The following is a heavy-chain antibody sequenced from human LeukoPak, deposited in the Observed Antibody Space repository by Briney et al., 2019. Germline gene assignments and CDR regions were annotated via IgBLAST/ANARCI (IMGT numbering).Heavy chain of an antibody. CDR3: ARDPSYDSSGYPNWFDP. Sequence: ASVKVSCRASGYTFTSYGITWVRLAPGQGLEWMGWISAYNGNTNYAQMFQGRVIMTTDTSTNTAYMELRSLRADDTAMYYCARDPSYDSSGYPNWFDPWGQGTLVTVSS. CDR2: ISAYNGNT. V-gene: IGHV1-18*01. J-gene: IGHJ5*02. D-gene: IGHD3-22*01. CDR1: GYTFTSYG.